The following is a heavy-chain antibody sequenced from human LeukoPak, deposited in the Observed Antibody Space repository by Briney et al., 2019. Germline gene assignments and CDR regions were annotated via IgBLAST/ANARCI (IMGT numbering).Heavy chain of an antibody. CDR3: ARDPSYDSSGYPNWFDP. Sequence: ASVKVSCRASGYTFTSYGITWVRLAPGQGLEWMGWISAYNGNTNYAQMFQGRVIMTTDTSTNTAYMELRSLRADDTAMYYCARDPSYDSSGYPNWFDPWGQGTLVTVSS. CDR2: ISAYNGNT. V-gene: IGHV1-18*01. J-gene: IGHJ5*02. D-gene: IGHD3-22*01. CDR1: GYTFTSYG.